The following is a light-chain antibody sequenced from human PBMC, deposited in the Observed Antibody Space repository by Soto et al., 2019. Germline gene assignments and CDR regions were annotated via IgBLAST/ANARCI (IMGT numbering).Light chain of an antibody. CDR1: SSDTGAYNY. V-gene: IGLV2-14*03. CDR3: SSYTRSSTWV. CDR2: EVS. Sequence: QSVLTQPASVSGSPGQSITISCTGTSSDTGAYNYVSWYQQHPGKAPKLMIYEVSNRPSGVSNRFSGSKSRNTASLTISGLQAEDEADYYCSSYTRSSTWVFGGGTQLTVL. J-gene: IGLJ3*02.